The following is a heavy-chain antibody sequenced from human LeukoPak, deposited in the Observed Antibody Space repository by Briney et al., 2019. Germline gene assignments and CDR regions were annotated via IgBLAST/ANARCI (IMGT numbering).Heavy chain of an antibody. CDR3: ARGGANCSGGRCPLNWFDP. V-gene: IGHV1-18*01. CDR2: ISAYNGNT. Sequence: ASLKPSCKASGYTFTNYGITWVRQSPGQRLGWMGWISAYNGNTNYAQKLQARVTMTIDKTTSTAYMELRSLRSDDTAVYYCARGGANCSGGRCPLNWFDPWGQGTPVTVSS. CDR1: GYTFTNYG. D-gene: IGHD2-15*01. J-gene: IGHJ5*02.